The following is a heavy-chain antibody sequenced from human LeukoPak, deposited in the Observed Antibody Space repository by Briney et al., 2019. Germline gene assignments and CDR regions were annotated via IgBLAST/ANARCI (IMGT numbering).Heavy chain of an antibody. CDR2: ISASGGNT. CDR1: GFTFSTYA. Sequence: GGSLRLSCAASGFTFSTYAMSWVRQAPGKGLEWVSSISASGGNTYNADFVKGRFTISRDNSKNTVDLQMNSLRAEETAVYYCANLFQNYFAYWGQGALVTVSS. J-gene: IGHJ4*02. CDR3: ANLFQNYFAY. V-gene: IGHV3-23*01. D-gene: IGHD2-21*01.